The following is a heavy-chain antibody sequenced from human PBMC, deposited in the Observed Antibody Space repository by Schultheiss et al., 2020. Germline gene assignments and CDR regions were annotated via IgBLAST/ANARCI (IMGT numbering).Heavy chain of an antibody. Sequence: ASVKVSCKASGYTFTSYYMHWVRQAPGQGLEWMGWISAYNGNTNYAQKLQGRVTMTTDTSTSTAYMELRSLRSDDTAVYYCARLHRLTIFGVVIRPVWSYWGQGTLVNGYS. CDR2: ISAYNGNT. J-gene: IGHJ4*02. D-gene: IGHD3-3*01. CDR3: ARLHRLTIFGVVIRPVWSY. CDR1: GYTFTSYY. V-gene: IGHV1-18*04.